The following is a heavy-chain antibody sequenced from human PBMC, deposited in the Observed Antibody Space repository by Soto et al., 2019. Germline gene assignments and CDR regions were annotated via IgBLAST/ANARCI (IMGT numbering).Heavy chain of an antibody. Sequence: QVQLVQSGAEVKKPGSSVKVSCKASGATFSTNAFSWVRQAPGQGLEWMGGIIPIFGTTDYAQKSXXRXXITADEPASTAYMELRNLTSEDTAIYFCARSITDTLIREDYWGQGTLVTVSS. V-gene: IGHV1-69*12. CDR1: GATFSTNA. D-gene: IGHD3-10*01. CDR3: ARSITDTLIREDY. CDR2: IIPIFGTT. J-gene: IGHJ4*02.